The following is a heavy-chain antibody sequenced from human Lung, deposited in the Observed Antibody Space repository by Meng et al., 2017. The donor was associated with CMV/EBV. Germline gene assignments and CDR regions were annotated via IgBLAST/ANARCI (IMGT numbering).Heavy chain of an antibody. CDR2: ITPSSGGT. J-gene: IGHJ4*02. D-gene: IGHD7-27*01. V-gene: IGHV1-2*06. Sequence: VLLVQCGAEVKTPGASVKVFCKASGYTFTGYYMHWLRQAPGQGLEWVGRITPSSGGTTYAQKFQGRVTMTRDTSISTAYMELSSLRSDDAAIYYCVRANLGSADYWGQGTLVTVSS. CDR3: VRANLGSADY. CDR1: GYTFTGYY.